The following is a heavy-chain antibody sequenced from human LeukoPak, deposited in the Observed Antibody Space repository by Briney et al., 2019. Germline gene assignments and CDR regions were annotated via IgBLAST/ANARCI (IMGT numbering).Heavy chain of an antibody. CDR1: GFTFSDYY. CDR3: ARCDPYLGGYDSKYYYYMDV. D-gene: IGHD5-12*01. Sequence: AGGSLRLSCAASGFTFSDYYMSWIRQAPGKGLEWVSYISSSGSTIYYADSVKGRFTISRDNAKNSLYLQMNSLRAEDTAVYYCARCDPYLGGYDSKYYYYMDVWGKGTTVTISS. V-gene: IGHV3-11*01. CDR2: ISSSGSTI. J-gene: IGHJ6*03.